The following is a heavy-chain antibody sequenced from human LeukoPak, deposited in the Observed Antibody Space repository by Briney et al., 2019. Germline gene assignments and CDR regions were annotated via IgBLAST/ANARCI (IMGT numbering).Heavy chain of an antibody. J-gene: IGHJ5*01. CDR1: GFTFSDSY. D-gene: IGHD6-6*01. Sequence: GGSLRLSCAASGFTFSDSYMTWVRQAPGKGVEWVAYISGSGHDINYSDSVKGRFTISRDNAKNSPYLQMSSLRVEDTAVYYCTRDPRHFDSCGQGTLVTVSS. CDR3: TRDPRHFDS. CDR2: ISGSGHDI. V-gene: IGHV3-11*04.